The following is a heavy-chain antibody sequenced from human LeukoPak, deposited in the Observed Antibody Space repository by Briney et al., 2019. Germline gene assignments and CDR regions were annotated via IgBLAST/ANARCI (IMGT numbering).Heavy chain of an antibody. CDR3: ARDFWPYSSGWRDFDY. Sequence: GGSLRLSCAASGFTFSSYAMHWVRQAPGKGLEWVAVISYDGSNKYYADSVKGRFTISRDNSKNTLYLQMNSLRAEDTAVYYCARDFWPYSSGWRDFDYWGQGTLVTVSS. CDR2: ISYDGSNK. D-gene: IGHD6-19*01. CDR1: GFTFSSYA. V-gene: IGHV3-30*04. J-gene: IGHJ4*02.